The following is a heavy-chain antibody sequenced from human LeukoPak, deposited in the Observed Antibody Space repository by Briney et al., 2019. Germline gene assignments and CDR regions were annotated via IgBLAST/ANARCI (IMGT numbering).Heavy chain of an antibody. CDR3: ARDSNYYDSSGYYDY. Sequence: GGSLRLSCAASGFTFSSYGMHWVRQAPDKGLEWVAVIWYDGSNKYYADSVKGRFTISRDNSKNTLYLQMNSLRAEDTAVYYCARDSNYYDSSGYYDYWGQGTLVTVSS. J-gene: IGHJ4*02. CDR2: IWYDGSNK. V-gene: IGHV3-33*01. D-gene: IGHD3-22*01. CDR1: GFTFSSYG.